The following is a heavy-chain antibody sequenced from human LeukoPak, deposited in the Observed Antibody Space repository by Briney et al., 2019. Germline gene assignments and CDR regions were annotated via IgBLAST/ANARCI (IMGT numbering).Heavy chain of an antibody. CDR1: GGSISSGGYY. J-gene: IGHJ3*02. Sequence: SETLSLTCTVSGGSISSGGYYWSWIRQHPGKGLEWIGYIYYSGSTYYNPSLKSRVTISVDTSKNQFSLKLSSVTAADTAVYYRARDSPYDSSGYYLSAFDIWGQGTMVTVSS. V-gene: IGHV4-31*03. CDR2: IYYSGST. CDR3: ARDSPYDSSGYYLSAFDI. D-gene: IGHD3-22*01.